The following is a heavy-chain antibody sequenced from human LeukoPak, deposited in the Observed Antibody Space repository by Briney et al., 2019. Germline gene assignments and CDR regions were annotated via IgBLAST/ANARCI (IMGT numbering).Heavy chain of an antibody. Sequence: GGSLRLSCAASGFTFSSYGMHWVRQAPGKGLEWVAVISYDGSNKNYADSVKGRFTISRDNSKNTLYLQMNSLRADDTAVYYCARVVSSSPQSYFDYWGQGTLVTVSS. V-gene: IGHV3-30*03. CDR3: ARVVSSSPQSYFDY. J-gene: IGHJ4*02. CDR1: GFTFSSYG. CDR2: ISYDGSNK. D-gene: IGHD6-13*01.